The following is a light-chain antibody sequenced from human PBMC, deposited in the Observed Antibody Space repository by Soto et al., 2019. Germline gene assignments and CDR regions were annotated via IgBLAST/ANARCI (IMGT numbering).Light chain of an antibody. J-gene: IGKJ4*01. CDR1: QSINYW. Sequence: DIQMTQSPSTLSASVGDRVTITCRASQSINYWLAWYQQKPGKAPKLLIYKASSLESGVPSRFSGSGSGTEFTLTISSLHPVDFATYYCQQYNSYTLTFGGGTKVDIK. V-gene: IGKV1-5*03. CDR2: KAS. CDR3: QQYNSYTLT.